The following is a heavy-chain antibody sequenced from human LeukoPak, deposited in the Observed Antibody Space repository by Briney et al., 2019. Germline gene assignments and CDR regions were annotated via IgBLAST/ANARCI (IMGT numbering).Heavy chain of an antibody. Sequence: ASVKVPCKASGYTFTSYYMHWVRQAPGQGLEWMGIINPSGGSTSYAQKFQGRVTMTRDMSTSTVYMELSSLRSEDTAVYYCARDRPLLNAFDIWGQGTMVTVSS. CDR3: ARDRPLLNAFDI. V-gene: IGHV1-46*01. J-gene: IGHJ3*02. CDR2: INPSGGST. CDR1: GYTFTSYY.